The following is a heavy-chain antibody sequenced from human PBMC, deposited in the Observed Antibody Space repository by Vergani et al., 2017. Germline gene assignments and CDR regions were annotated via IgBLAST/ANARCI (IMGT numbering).Heavy chain of an antibody. D-gene: IGHD3-9*01. CDR3: AKGASYYDILTTFDY. Sequence: EVQLLESGGGLVQPGGSLRLSCAASGFTFSSYAMSWVRQAPGKGLEWVSVIYSGGSSTYYADSVKGRFTISRDNSKNTLYLQMNSLQAEDTAVYYCAKGASYYDILTTFDYWGQGTLVTVSS. J-gene: IGHJ4*02. CDR1: GFTFSSYA. V-gene: IGHV3-23*03. CDR2: IYSGGSST.